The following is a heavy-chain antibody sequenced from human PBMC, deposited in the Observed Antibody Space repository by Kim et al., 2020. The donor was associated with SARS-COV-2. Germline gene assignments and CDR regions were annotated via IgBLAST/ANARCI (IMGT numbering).Heavy chain of an antibody. CDR2: ISYDGSTT. CDR3: ARGDKFFYDSSGNPPFDH. D-gene: IGHD3-22*01. V-gene: IGHV3-30*03. CDR1: GFSFRTYG. J-gene: IGHJ4*02. Sequence: GGSLRLSCEASGFSFRTYGMHWVRQAAGKGLEWVAIISYDGSTTDYGDSVKGRFTISRDDSRNTLYLQMNSLRPEDTAVYFCARGDKFFYDSSGNPPFDHWGQGTLVTVSS.